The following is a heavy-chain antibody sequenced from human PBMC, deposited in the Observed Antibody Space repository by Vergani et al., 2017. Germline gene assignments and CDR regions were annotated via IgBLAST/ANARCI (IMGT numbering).Heavy chain of an antibody. CDR1: GFTFSTYW. J-gene: IGHJ4*02. D-gene: IGHD3-16*01. CDR3: ARDSPGYGGYVQ. V-gene: IGHV3-7*01. CDR2: IKEDGTKT. Sequence: EVKLEESGGGLVQPGGSLRLSCAASGFTFSTYWMTWVRQAPGKGLEWVANIKEDGTKTYYVDSVKGRFTISRDNAKNSLYLQIDSLRAEDTAVYYCARDSPGYGGYVQWGKGSLVIVSS.